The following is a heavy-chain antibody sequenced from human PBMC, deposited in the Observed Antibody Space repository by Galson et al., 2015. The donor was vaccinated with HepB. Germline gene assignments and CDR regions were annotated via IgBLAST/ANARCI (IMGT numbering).Heavy chain of an antibody. J-gene: IGHJ6*03. Sequence: SLRLSCAASGFTFSSYSMNWVRQAPGKGLEWVSYISSSSSTIYYADSVKGRFTISRDNAKNSLYLQMNSLRDEDTAVYYCARTSFRARIYYYYYMDVWGKGTTVTVSS. CDR2: ISSSSSTI. CDR1: GFTFSSYS. V-gene: IGHV3-48*02. CDR3: ARTSFRARIYYYYYMDV. D-gene: IGHD6-6*01.